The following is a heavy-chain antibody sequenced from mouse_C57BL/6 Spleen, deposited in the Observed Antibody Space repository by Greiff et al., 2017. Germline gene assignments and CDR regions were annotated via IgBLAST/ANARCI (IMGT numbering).Heavy chain of an antibody. CDR1: GYTFTSYW. V-gene: IGHV1-64*01. CDR2: IHPNSGST. CDR3: ARSGLTGTDY. D-gene: IGHD4-1*01. J-gene: IGHJ2*01. Sequence: QVQLQQPGAELVKPGASVKLSCKASGYTFTSYWMPWVKQRPGQGLEWIGMIHPNSGSTNYNEKFKSKATLTVDKSSSTAYMQLSSLTSEDSAVYYCARSGLTGTDYWGQGTTLTVSS.